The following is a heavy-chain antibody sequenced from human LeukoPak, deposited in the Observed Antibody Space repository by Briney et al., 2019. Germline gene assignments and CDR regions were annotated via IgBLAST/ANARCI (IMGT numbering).Heavy chain of an antibody. J-gene: IGHJ6*03. V-gene: IGHV1-2*02. CDR1: GYTFTGYY. Sequence: GASVKVSCKASGYTFTGYYMHWVRQAPGQGLEWMGWINPNSGGTNYAQKFQGRVTMTRDTSISTAYMELSRLRSDDTAVYYCARDKGSGYENYYYVDVWGKGTTVTISS. D-gene: IGHD5-12*01. CDR3: ARDKGSGYENYYYVDV. CDR2: INPNSGGT.